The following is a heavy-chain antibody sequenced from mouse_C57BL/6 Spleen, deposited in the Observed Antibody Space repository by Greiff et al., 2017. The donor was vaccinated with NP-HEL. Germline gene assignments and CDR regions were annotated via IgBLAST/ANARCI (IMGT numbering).Heavy chain of an antibody. CDR1: GYTFTDYY. J-gene: IGHJ2*01. CDR3: ARSYYDGSSYPYYFDY. CDR2: IYPGSGNT. Sequence: QVQLKQSGAELVRPGASVKLSCKASGYTFTDYYINWVKQRPGQGLEWIARIYPGSGNTYYNEKFKGKDTLTAEKSSSTAYMQLSSLTSEDSAVYFCARSYYDGSSYPYYFDYWGQGATLTVSS. V-gene: IGHV1-76*01. D-gene: IGHD1-1*01.